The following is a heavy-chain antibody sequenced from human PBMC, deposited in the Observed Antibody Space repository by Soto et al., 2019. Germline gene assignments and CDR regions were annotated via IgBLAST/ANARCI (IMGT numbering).Heavy chain of an antibody. J-gene: IGHJ1*01. CDR2: VNPSGGST. V-gene: IGHV1-46*01. CDR3: AREVNCSDGVCYSEYFQR. CDR1: GYIFTAYS. D-gene: IGHD2-15*01. Sequence: QVQLVQSGAEVKKPGASVKVSCKASGYIFTAYSMHWVRQAPGQGLEWMGVVNPSGGSTNYAQRFQGRITMTRDTSTSTVYMDLKFLTSEDTAVYYCAREVNCSDGVCYSEYFQRWGQGTLVTVSS.